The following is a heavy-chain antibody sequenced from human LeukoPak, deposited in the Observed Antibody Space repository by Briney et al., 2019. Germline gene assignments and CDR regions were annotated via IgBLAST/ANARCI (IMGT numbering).Heavy chain of an antibody. CDR1: GFTFSTYW. CDR2: IKQDGSEK. D-gene: IGHD3-10*01. Sequence: GGSLRLSCAASGFTFSTYWMSWVRQAPGKGLEWVGNIKQDGSEKSYVDSVKGRFTISRDNAKNSLYLQMDSLRAEDTAVYYCARVPTSGYWGQGTLVTVSS. CDR3: ARVPTSGY. V-gene: IGHV3-7*01. J-gene: IGHJ4*02.